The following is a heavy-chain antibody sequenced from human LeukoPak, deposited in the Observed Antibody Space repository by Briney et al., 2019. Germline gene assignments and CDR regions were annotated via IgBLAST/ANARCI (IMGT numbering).Heavy chain of an antibody. CDR3: AIAMRVVPASDY. CDR2: IWCDGSNK. D-gene: IGHD2-2*01. CDR1: GFTFSSYG. V-gene: IGHV3-33*01. J-gene: IGHJ4*02. Sequence: HSGGSLRLSCAASGFTFSSYGMHWVRQAPGKGLEWVAVIWCDGSNKYYADSVKGRFTISRDNSKNTLYLQMNSLRAEDTAVYYCAIAMRVVPASDYWGQGTLVTVSS.